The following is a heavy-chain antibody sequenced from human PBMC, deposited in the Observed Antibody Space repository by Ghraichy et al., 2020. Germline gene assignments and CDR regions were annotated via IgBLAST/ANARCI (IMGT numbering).Heavy chain of an antibody. CDR1: GFTFSSYA. CDR2: FSGSGSST. CDR3: VKDRREYSSSWYFDP. V-gene: IGHV3-23*01. Sequence: LSLTCAASGFTFSSYAMSWVRQAPGKGLEWVSAFSGSGSSTYYADSVKGRFTISRDNSKNTLYLQMTSLRAEDTAVYYCVKDRREYSSSWYFDPWGQGTLVTVSS. J-gene: IGHJ5*02. D-gene: IGHD6-13*01.